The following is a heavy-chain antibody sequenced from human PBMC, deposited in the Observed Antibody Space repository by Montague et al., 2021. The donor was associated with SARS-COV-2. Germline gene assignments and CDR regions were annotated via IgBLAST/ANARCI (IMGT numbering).Heavy chain of an antibody. CDR2: IWYDGSNK. D-gene: IGHD1-26*01. CDR1: GFTFGSYG. J-gene: IGHJ6*02. CDR3: ARDGGGSYLYYYYGMDV. V-gene: IGHV3-33*08. Sequence: SLRLSCAASGFTFGSYGMRWVRQAPGKGLEWVAVIWYDGSNKYYADSVKGRFTISRDNSKNTLYLQMNSLRAEDTAVYYCARDGGGSYLYYYYGMDVWGQGTTVTVSS.